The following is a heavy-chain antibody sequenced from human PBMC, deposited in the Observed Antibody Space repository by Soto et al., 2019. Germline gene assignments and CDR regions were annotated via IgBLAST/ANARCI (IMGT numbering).Heavy chain of an antibody. J-gene: IGHJ4*02. D-gene: IGHD5-12*01. CDR3: ATAHPRGPDY. CDR1: GFTFSNAW. Sequence: PGGSLRLSCAASGFTFSNAWMNWVRQAPGKGLEWVGPIKSKTDGGTIDYPAPVKGRFIISRDDSRNTLYLQMNSLKTEDTAVCYCATAHPRGPDYWGQGTLVTVSS. V-gene: IGHV3-15*01. CDR2: IKSKTDGGTI.